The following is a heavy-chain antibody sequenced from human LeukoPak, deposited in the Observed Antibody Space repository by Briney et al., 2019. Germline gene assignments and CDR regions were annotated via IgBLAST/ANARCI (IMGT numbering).Heavy chain of an antibody. CDR3: ASGYSTNWATFDY. J-gene: IGHJ4*02. CDR1: RFTFTNYW. Sequence: GGSLRLSCAASRFTFTNYWMTWVRQAPGKGLEWVANIKPDGSEKNYVDSVKGRFTISRDNAKKSLYLQMNSLRAEDTAVYYCASGYSTNWATFDYWGQGTLVTVSS. V-gene: IGHV3-7*01. D-gene: IGHD6-13*01. CDR2: IKPDGSEK.